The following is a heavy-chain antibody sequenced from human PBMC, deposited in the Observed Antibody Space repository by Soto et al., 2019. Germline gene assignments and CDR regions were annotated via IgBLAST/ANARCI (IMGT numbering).Heavy chain of an antibody. CDR1: GFTFSSYS. D-gene: IGHD3-9*01. J-gene: IGHJ3*01. V-gene: IGHV3-48*02. CDR3: ASESRQYYDILTGYLTTVR. Sequence: PGGSLRLSCAASGFTFSSYSMNWVRQAPGKGLERVSYISSSSSTIYYADSVKGRFTISRDNAKNSLYLQMNSLRDEDTAVYYCASESRQYYDILTGYLTTVRWGQGTMVTVSS. CDR2: ISSSSSTI.